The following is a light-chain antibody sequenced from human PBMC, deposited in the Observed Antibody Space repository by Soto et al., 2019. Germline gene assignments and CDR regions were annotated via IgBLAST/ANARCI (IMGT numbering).Light chain of an antibody. V-gene: IGKV3-11*01. CDR1: QSVSSY. Sequence: EIVLTQSPATLSLSPGERATLSCRASQSVSSYLAWYQQKPGQTPRLLIYDASNRATGIPARFSGSGSGTDFTRTISSLEPEDFAVYYWQQRSSWPRTFGQGTKLESK. CDR2: DAS. J-gene: IGKJ2*01. CDR3: QQRSSWPRT.